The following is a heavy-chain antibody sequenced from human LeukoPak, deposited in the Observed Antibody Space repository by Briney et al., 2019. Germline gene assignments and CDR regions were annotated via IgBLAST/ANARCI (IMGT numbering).Heavy chain of an antibody. CDR3: ARSRHSYDSSGFPHY. J-gene: IGHJ4*02. V-gene: IGHV3-20*04. D-gene: IGHD3-22*01. Sequence: PGGSLRLSCAASGFNFDDYVMSWVRQAPGKGLGWVSGINWNGGSRGYADSVKGRFTISRDNAKNSLYLQMNSLRAEDTALYYCARSRHSYDSSGFPHYWGQGTLVTVS. CDR2: INWNGGSR. CDR1: GFNFDDYV.